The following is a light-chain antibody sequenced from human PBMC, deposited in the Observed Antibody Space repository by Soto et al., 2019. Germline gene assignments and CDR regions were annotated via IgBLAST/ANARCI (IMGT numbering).Light chain of an antibody. CDR1: QSVGSSY. V-gene: IGKV3-20*01. Sequence: EIVLTQSPCTLSLSPRERATVSCRASQSVGSSYLAWYQQKPGQALRLLIYGASSRATGIPDRFSGTGSGTDFTLTISRLEPEDFAVYYCQQFAISPWTFGQGTKVEIK. CDR3: QQFAISPWT. CDR2: GAS. J-gene: IGKJ1*01.